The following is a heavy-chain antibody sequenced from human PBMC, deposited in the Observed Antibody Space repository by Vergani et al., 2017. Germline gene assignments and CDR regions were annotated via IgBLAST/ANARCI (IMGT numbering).Heavy chain of an antibody. V-gene: IGHV3-23*01. CDR1: GFIFHNFA. CDR2: ISGTDGRT. J-gene: IGHJ3*02. D-gene: IGHD2/OR15-2a*01. Sequence: VQLLESGGDLVQPGGSLRLSCAGSGFIFHNFAMSLVRQAPGKGLEWVSAISGTDGRTWYANSVKGRFTISRDTFKNTLYLQLSRLRVGDTAIYYCARDRRFPNDVFDIWGQGTLVTVFS. CDR3: ARDRRFPNDVFDI.